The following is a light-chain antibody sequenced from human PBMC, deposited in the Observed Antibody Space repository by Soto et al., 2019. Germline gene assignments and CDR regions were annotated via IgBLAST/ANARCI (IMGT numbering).Light chain of an antibody. V-gene: IGKV1-8*01. Sequence: AIRMTQSPSSFSASTGDRVTMTCRASQSISSYLAWYQQKPGKAPNLLIYGASTLQSGVPSRFNGSGSGTDFTLTITRLQSEDFAVYYCQQYFHYPRTFGQGTKVEIK. CDR1: QSISSY. CDR2: GAS. CDR3: QQYFHYPRT. J-gene: IGKJ1*01.